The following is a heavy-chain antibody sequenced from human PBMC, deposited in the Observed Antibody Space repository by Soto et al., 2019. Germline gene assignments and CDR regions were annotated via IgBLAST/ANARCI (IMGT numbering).Heavy chain of an antibody. CDR3: ARGDYGGGAFDI. CDR1: GFTFSSYA. V-gene: IGHV3-23*01. D-gene: IGHD4-17*01. J-gene: IGHJ3*02. CDR2: ISGSGGST. Sequence: EVQLLESGGGLVQPGGSLRLSCAASGFTFSSYAMSWVRQAPGKGLERVSAISGSGGSTYYADSVKGRFTISRDNSKNTLYLQMNSLRAEDTAVYYCARGDYGGGAFDIWGQGTMVTVSS.